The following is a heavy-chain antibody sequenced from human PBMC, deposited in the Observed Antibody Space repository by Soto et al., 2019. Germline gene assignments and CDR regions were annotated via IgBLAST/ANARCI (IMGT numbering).Heavy chain of an antibody. CDR1: GASISGSYYY. CDR2: VFYTGFT. Sequence: PSETLSLTCAVSGASISGSYYYWAWLRQSPGKGPEWIGSVFYTGFTSYNPSLESRVSVSVDTSKGQFSLKLSAVTAAHTAVYYCATSQKGYNWNYFDHWGQGALVTFS. J-gene: IGHJ4*02. CDR3: ATSQKGYNWNYFDH. V-gene: IGHV4-39*01. D-gene: IGHD1-20*01.